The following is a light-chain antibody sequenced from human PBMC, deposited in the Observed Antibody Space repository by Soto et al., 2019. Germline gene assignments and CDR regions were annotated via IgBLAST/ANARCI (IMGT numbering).Light chain of an antibody. CDR2: DAS. Sequence: EIVLTQSPATLSLSPGERATLSCRASQIISSSLAWYQQKLGQAPRLLIYDASSRATGFPARFSGSGSGTDFTLTIGSLEPEDFAVYYCQQRSEWPRTFGQGTKV. CDR3: QQRSEWPRT. CDR1: QIISSS. V-gene: IGKV3-11*01. J-gene: IGKJ1*01.